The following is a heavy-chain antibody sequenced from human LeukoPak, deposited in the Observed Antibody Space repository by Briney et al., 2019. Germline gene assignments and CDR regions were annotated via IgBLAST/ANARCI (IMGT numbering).Heavy chain of an antibody. D-gene: IGHD6-19*01. Sequence: SETLSLTCTVSGGSISSSSYYWGWIRQPPGKGLEWIGSIYYSGSTYYNPSLKSRVTISVDTSKNQFSLKLSSVTAADTAVYYCARRSEQWLGAFDIWGQGTMVTVSS. CDR2: IYYSGST. CDR1: GGSISSSSYY. V-gene: IGHV4-39*07. CDR3: ARRSEQWLGAFDI. J-gene: IGHJ3*02.